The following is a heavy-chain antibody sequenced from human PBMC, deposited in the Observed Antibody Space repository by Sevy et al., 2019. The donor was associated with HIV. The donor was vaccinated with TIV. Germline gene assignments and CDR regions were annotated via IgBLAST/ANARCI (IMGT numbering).Heavy chain of an antibody. CDR2: IKSESDGGTT. CDR3: TARNFDF. V-gene: IGHV3-15*07. Sequence: GGSLRLSCAASGLTLSYAWMNWVRQAPGKGLEWVGHIKSESDGGTTDFATPVKGRFIISRDDSKNTLYLHMNSLKTGDTALYYCTARNFDFWGRGTLVTVSS. CDR1: GLTLSYAW. J-gene: IGHJ4*02.